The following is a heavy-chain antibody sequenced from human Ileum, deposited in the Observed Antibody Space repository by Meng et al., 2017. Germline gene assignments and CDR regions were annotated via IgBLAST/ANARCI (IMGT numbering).Heavy chain of an antibody. J-gene: IGHJ4*02. D-gene: IGHD6-6*01. CDR2: IRSSGSTR. CDR1: GFTFSGYY. Sequence: VQLVDSGGGLVKAEGSLRLSCSASGFTFSGYYMSCIRQAPGKGLEWVSYIRSSGSTRYYADSVEGRFTISRDNAKNSLYLQMDSLRAEDTAVYYCVSAQQPVYFDSWGQGTLVTVSS. V-gene: IGHV3-11*01. CDR3: VSAQQPVYFDS.